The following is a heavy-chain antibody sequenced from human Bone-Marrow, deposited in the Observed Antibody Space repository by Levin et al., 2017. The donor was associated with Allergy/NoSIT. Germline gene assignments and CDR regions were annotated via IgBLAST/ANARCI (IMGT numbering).Heavy chain of an antibody. CDR1: GLTFSSQN. V-gene: IGHV3-21*06. Sequence: SGGSLRLSCTVSGLTFSSQNMHWVRQAPGKGLEWVSSIIATSGSMDFADSVRGRFSISRDTAKNSLHLQMNNLRAEDTAVYYCAASNLDFWGQGTTVTVSS. CDR2: IIATSGSM. CDR3: AASNLDF. J-gene: IGHJ6*02.